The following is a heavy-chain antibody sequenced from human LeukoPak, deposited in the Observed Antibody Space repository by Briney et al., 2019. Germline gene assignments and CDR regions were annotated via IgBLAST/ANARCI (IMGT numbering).Heavy chain of an antibody. V-gene: IGHV3-74*01. CDR3: AREPMVRGVIGWFDP. J-gene: IGHJ5*02. Sequence: GSLRLSCAGSGFTFSSYWMHWVRQAPGKGLVWVSRINSDGSSTSYADSVKGRFTISRDNAKNTLYLQMNSLRAEDTAVYYCAREPMVRGVIGWFDPWGQGTLVTVSS. D-gene: IGHD3-10*01. CDR1: GFTFSSYW. CDR2: INSDGSST.